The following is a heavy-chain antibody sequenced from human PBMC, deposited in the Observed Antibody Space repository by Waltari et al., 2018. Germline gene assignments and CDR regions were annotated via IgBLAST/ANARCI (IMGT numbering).Heavy chain of an antibody. V-gene: IGHV3-72*01. D-gene: IGHD4-17*01. J-gene: IGHJ4*02. Sequence: EVQLVESGGGLVQPGGSLRLSCAASGFTFSDHYMDWVRQAPGKGLEWVGRTRNKANSYTTEYAASVKGRFTISRDDSKNSLYLQMNSLKTEDTAMYYCARGIDYGDPRGDYWGQGTLVTVSS. CDR3: ARGIDYGDPRGDY. CDR1: GFTFSDHY. CDR2: TRNKANSYTT.